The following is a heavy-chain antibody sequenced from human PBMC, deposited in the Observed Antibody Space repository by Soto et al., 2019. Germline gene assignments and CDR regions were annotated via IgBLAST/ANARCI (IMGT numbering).Heavy chain of an antibody. J-gene: IGHJ6*02. V-gene: IGHV3-48*03. CDR2: ISSSGSTI. Sequence: GGSLRLSCAASGFTFSSYEMNWVRQSPGKGLEWVSYISSSGSTIYYADSVKGRFTISRDNAKNSLYLQMNSLRAEDTAVYYCARERAPQTPLPYYYYYYGMDVWGQGTTVTVSS. CDR3: ARERAPQTPLPYYYYYYGMDV. CDR1: GFTFSSYE. D-gene: IGHD2-15*01.